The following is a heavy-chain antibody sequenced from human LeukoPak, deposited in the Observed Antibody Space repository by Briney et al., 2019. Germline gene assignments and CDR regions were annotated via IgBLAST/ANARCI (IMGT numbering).Heavy chain of an antibody. CDR2: INPNSGGT. CDR1: GYTFTGYY. V-gene: IGHV1-2*06. Sequence: GASVKVSCKASGYTFTGYYMHWVRQAPGQGLEWMGRINPNSGGTNYAQKFQGRVTMTRDTSISTAYMELSRLRSDDTAVYYCAGNYYDSSGKAFDIWGQGTMVTVSS. CDR3: AGNYYDSSGKAFDI. D-gene: IGHD3-22*01. J-gene: IGHJ3*02.